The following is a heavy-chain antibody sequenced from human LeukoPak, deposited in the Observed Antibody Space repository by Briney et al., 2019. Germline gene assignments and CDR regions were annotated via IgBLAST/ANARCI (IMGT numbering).Heavy chain of an antibody. CDR1: GFSFNNYA. Sequence: GGSLRLSCAASGFSFNNYAMNWVRQAPGKGLEWVSVISGSGEAALYADSVKGRFSISRDNSQNSLYLQMNSLRVEDTAVYYCARAGRNNLRHSDGLSLGYWGQGTLVIVSS. CDR3: ARAGRNNLRHSDGLSLGY. D-gene: IGHD1-14*01. CDR2: ISGSGEAA. J-gene: IGHJ4*02. V-gene: IGHV3-23*01.